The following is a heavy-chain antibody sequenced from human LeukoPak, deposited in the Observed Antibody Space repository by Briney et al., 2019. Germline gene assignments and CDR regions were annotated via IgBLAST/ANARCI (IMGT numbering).Heavy chain of an antibody. Sequence: GGSLRLSCAASGFTFSNYWIHWVRQAPGKGLVWVSRINSDGTITTYADSVKGRFTISRDNSKNTLYLQMNSLRAEDTAVYYCAREEYSSGWYGPPDYWGQGILVTVSS. V-gene: IGHV3-74*01. CDR2: INSDGTIT. CDR1: GFTFSNYW. D-gene: IGHD6-19*01. CDR3: AREEYSSGWYGPPDY. J-gene: IGHJ4*02.